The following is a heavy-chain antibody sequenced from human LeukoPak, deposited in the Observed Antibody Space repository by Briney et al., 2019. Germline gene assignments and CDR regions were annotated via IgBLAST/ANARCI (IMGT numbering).Heavy chain of an antibody. D-gene: IGHD3-9*01. V-gene: IGHV1-69*04. J-gene: IGHJ4*02. CDR3: AKGDVLPSYPTFDY. Sequence: SVKVSCKASGGTFSSYAISWVRQAPGQGLEWMGRIIPILGIANYAQKFQGRVTITADKSTSTAYMELSSLRSEDTAVYYCAKGDVLPSYPTFDYWGQGTLVTVSS. CDR2: IIPILGIA. CDR1: GGTFSSYA.